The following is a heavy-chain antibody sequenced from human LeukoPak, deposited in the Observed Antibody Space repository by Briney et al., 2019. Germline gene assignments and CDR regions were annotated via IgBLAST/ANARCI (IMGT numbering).Heavy chain of an antibody. CDR1: GGSISSSDSY. CDR3: ARGRVVGATTPLGY. D-gene: IGHD1-26*01. Sequence: SETLSLTCTVSGGSISSSDSYWGWIRQPPGKGLEWIGSMYYSGSTYYNPSLKSRVTISVDTSKNQFSLKLSSVTAADTAVYYCARGRVVGATTPLGYWGQGTLVTVSS. V-gene: IGHV4-39*02. J-gene: IGHJ4*02. CDR2: MYYSGST.